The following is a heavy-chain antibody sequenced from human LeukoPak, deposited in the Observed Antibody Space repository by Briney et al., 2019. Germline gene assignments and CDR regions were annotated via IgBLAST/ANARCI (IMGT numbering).Heavy chain of an antibody. CDR2: IYTSGST. Sequence: SETLSLTCTVSGGSISSYYWSWIRQPAGKGLEWIGRIYTSGSTNYNPSLKSRVTMSVDTSKNQFSLKLSSVTAADTAVYYCASLGRIAVAKDNWGQGTLVTVSS. CDR1: GGSISSYY. V-gene: IGHV4-4*07. D-gene: IGHD6-19*01. CDR3: ASLGRIAVAKDN. J-gene: IGHJ4*02.